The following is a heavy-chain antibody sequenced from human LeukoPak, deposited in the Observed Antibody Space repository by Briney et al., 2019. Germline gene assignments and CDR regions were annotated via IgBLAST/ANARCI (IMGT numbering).Heavy chain of an antibody. Sequence: PSETLSLTCAVYGGSFSGYYWSWIRQPPGKGLEWIGEINHSGSTNYNPSLKSRVTISVDTSKNQFSLKLSSVTAADTAVYYCARINLLYYFDYWGQGTLVTVSS. CDR1: GGSFSGYY. J-gene: IGHJ4*02. D-gene: IGHD1-14*01. V-gene: IGHV4-34*01. CDR2: INHSGST. CDR3: ARINLLYYFDY.